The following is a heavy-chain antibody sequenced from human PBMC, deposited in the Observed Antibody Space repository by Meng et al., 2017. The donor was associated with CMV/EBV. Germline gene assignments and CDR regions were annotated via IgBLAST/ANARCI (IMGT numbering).Heavy chain of an antibody. CDR1: GFTFSSYA. V-gene: IGHV3-30-3*01. J-gene: IGHJ5*02. CDR2: ISYDGSNK. CDR3: ARDWFFGGSGWFDP. D-gene: IGHD3-3*01. Sequence: ASGFTFSSYAMHWVRQAPGKGLEWVAVISYDGSNKYYADSVKGRFTISRDNSKNTLYLQMNSLRAEDTAVYYCARDWFFGGSGWFDPWGQGTLVTVSS.